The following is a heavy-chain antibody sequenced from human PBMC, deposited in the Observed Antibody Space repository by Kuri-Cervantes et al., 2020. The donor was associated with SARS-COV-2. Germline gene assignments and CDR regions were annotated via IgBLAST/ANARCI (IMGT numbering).Heavy chain of an antibody. CDR3: AKEDSWIFGVVRIDY. CDR1: GFTFSSYG. CDR2: IWYDGSNK. J-gene: IGHJ4*02. V-gene: IGHV3-33*06. Sequence: GESLKISCAASGFTFSSYGMHWVRQAPGKGLEWVAVIWYDGSNKYYADSVKGRFTISRDNSKNTLYLQMNSLRAEDTAVYYCAKEDSWIFGVVRIDYWGQGTLVTVSS. D-gene: IGHD3-3*01.